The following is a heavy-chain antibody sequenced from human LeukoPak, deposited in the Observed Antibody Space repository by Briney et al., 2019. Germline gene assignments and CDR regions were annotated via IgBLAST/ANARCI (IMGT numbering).Heavy chain of an antibody. J-gene: IGHJ3*02. CDR1: GFTFSGIW. V-gene: IGHV3-74*01. D-gene: IGHD6-25*01. CDR2: INSDGSSI. CDR3: TRGAAAGAFDI. Sequence: GGSLRLSCEASGFTFSGIWMHWVRQALGKGLVWVSRINSDGSSISYADSVKGRFTISRDNAKNTLYLQMNSLRAEDTAVYYCTRGAAAGAFDIWGQGTMVTVSS.